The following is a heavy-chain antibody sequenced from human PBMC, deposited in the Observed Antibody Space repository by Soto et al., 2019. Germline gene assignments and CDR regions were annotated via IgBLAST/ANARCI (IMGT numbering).Heavy chain of an antibody. CDR1: GGTFSSYT. V-gene: IGHV1-69*02. Sequence: QVQLVQSGAEVKKPGCSVKVSCKASGGTFSSYTISWVRQAPGQGLEWMGRIIPILGIANYAQKFQGRVTITADKSTSTAYMELSSLRSEDTAVYYCARGVFGVVTYLNWFHPWGQGTLVTVSS. J-gene: IGHJ5*02. D-gene: IGHD3-3*01. CDR2: IIPILGIA. CDR3: ARGVFGVVTYLNWFHP.